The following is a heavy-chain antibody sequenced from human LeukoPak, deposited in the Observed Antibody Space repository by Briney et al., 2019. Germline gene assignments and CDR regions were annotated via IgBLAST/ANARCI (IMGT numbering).Heavy chain of an antibody. V-gene: IGHV3-23*01. CDR2: ISGSGGST. D-gene: IGHD2-2*02. CDR3: AKDLSDHCYNPSPN. Sequence: QLWGVLRLSCAASGSTFSDYAMTWVRQAPGKGLEWVSAISGSGGSTYYADSVKGRFSISRDNSKNTLYLQMNSLRAEDTAVYYCAKDLSDHCYNPSPNWGQGTLVTVSS. CDR1: GSTFSDYA. J-gene: IGHJ4*02.